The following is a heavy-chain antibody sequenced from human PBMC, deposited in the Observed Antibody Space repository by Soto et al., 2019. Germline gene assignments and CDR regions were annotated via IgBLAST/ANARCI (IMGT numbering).Heavy chain of an antibody. V-gene: IGHV3-23*01. CDR3: AKDRIGDYDILTGYYIPYYYGMDV. J-gene: IGHJ6*02. CDR2: ISGSGGST. D-gene: IGHD3-9*01. CDR1: GFTFSSYA. Sequence: SLRLSCAASGFTFSSYAMSWVRQAPGKGLEWVSAISGSGGSTYYADSVKGRFTISRDNSKNTLYLQMNSLRAEDTAVYYCAKDRIGDYDILTGYYIPYYYGMDVWGQGTTVTVSS.